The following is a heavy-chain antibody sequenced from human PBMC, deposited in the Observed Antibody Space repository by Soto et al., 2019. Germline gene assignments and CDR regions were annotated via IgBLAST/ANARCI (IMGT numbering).Heavy chain of an antibody. D-gene: IGHD3-10*01. CDR3: ARGQLLHYQYGLDV. CDR2: IYYGGST. Sequence: QVQLQESGPALVRPSDSLSLMCSVSGVPITTFYWSWIRQAPGKGLEYIGYIYYGGSTHYNPALKSRVTISVDTAKNEFSLKLRSETAADTAAYYCARGQLLHYQYGLDVWGQGTTVIV. J-gene: IGHJ6*02. CDR1: GVPITTFY. V-gene: IGHV4-59*07.